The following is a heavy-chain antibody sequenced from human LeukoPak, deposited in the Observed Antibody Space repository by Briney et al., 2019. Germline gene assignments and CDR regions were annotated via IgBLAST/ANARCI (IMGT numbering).Heavy chain of an antibody. CDR3: ARVRTRGFQFNY. CDR1: GFTFSSYS. V-gene: IGHV3-21*01. CDR2: ISSSSSYI. D-gene: IGHD3-10*01. J-gene: IGHJ4*02. Sequence: PGGSLRLSCAASGFTFSSYSMNWVRQAPGKGLEWVSSISSSSSYIYYADSVKGRFTISRDNAKNSLYLQMNSLRAEDTAVYYCARVRTRGFQFNYWGQGTLVTVSS.